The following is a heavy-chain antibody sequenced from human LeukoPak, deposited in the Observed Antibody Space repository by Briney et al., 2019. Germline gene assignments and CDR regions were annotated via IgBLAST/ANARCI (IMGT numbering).Heavy chain of an antibody. CDR3: ARVVGNGLFNYYDSSGYVDY. CDR1: GGSISSSTYY. V-gene: IGHV4-39*01. D-gene: IGHD3-22*01. Sequence: RPSETLSLTCTASGGSISSSTYYWGWIRQPPGKGLEWIGSIYYSGSAYYNPSLKSRVTISVDTSKNQFSLKLSSVTAADTAVYYCARVVGNGLFNYYDSSGYVDYWGQGTLVTVSS. J-gene: IGHJ4*02. CDR2: IYYSGSA.